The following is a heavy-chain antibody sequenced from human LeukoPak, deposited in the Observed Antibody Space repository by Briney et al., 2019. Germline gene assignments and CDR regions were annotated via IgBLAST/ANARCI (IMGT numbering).Heavy chain of an antibody. CDR3: TREDNWYFDL. J-gene: IGHJ2*01. CDR1: AFTFSTYS. Sequence: GGSLRLSCAASAFTFSTYSMNWVRQAPGKGLEWVSSISSSSSYIFYADSVKGRFTISRDNAKNSLYLQLNSLRAEDTSVYYCTREDNWYFDLWGRGTLVTVSS. V-gene: IGHV3-21*04. CDR2: ISSSSSYI.